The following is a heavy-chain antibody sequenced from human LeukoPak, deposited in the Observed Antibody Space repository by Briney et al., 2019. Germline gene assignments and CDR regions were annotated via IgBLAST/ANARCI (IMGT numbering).Heavy chain of an antibody. CDR2: IYYSGST. V-gene: IGHV4-59*01. D-gene: IGHD2/OR15-2a*01. CDR3: ARFLRRSWFDP. CDR1: GGSISSYY. J-gene: IGHJ5*02. Sequence: PSETLPLTCTVSGGSISSYYWSWIRQPPGKGLEWIGYIYYSGSTNYNPSLKSRVTISVDTSKNQFSLKLSSVTAADTAVYYCARFLRRSWFDPWGQGTLVTVSS.